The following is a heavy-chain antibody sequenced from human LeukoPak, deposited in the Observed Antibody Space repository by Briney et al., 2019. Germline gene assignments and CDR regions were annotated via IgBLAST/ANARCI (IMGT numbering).Heavy chain of an antibody. CDR1: GYTFTGYY. Sequence: ASVKVSCKASGYTFTGYYIHWMRQAPGQGLEWVGWINPNSGGSHYAQKFQGRVTMTRDTSISTGYMELTSLRTDDTAVYYCARGPRYGESGYDLGPYWGQGTLVTVSS. CDR3: ARGPRYGESGYDLGPY. CDR2: INPNSGGS. D-gene: IGHD5-12*01. V-gene: IGHV1-2*02. J-gene: IGHJ4*02.